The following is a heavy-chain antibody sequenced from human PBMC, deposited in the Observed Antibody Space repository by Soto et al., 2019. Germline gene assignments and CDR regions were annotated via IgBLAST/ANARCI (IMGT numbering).Heavy chain of an antibody. D-gene: IGHD3-3*01. CDR3: ATRGDYYDFWSGYSENPFYYYYGMDV. J-gene: IGHJ6*02. CDR2: INPSGGST. V-gene: IGHV1-46*01. CDR1: GYTFTSYY. Sequence: GASVKVSCKASGYTFTSYYMHWVRQAPGQGLEWMGIINPSGGSTSYAQKFQGRVTMTRDTSTSTVYMELSSLRSEDTAVYYCATRGDYYDFWSGYSENPFYYYYGMDVWGQGTTVTVSS.